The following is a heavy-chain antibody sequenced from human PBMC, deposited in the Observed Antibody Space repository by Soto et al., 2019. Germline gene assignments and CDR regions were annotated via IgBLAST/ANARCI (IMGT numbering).Heavy chain of an antibody. Sequence: GGSLRLSCAASGFTFGSYGMHWVRQAPGKGLEWVAVIWYDGSNKYYADSVKGRFTISRDNSKNTLYLQMNSLRAEDTAVYYCARAEVGWYGYYYGMDVWGQGTTVTVSS. CDR2: IWYDGSNK. J-gene: IGHJ6*02. CDR1: GFTFGSYG. CDR3: ARAEVGWYGYYYGMDV. V-gene: IGHV3-33*01. D-gene: IGHD6-19*01.